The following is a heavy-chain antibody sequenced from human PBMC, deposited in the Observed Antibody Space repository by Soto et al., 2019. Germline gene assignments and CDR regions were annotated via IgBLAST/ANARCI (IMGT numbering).Heavy chain of an antibody. D-gene: IGHD1-1*01. V-gene: IGHV4-31*03. J-gene: IGHJ4*02. Sequence: SETLALTCTFSVVAIVSGGYYLGCVRQHPGKGLELIVYIYYSGRTYYNSSLKSRLSISVDTSKKQFSMKLSSVTDADTAVYYCARGRAGHGNIEYCGKANLVNVS. CDR2: IYYSGRT. CDR3: ARGRAGHGNIEY. CDR1: VVAIVSGGYY.